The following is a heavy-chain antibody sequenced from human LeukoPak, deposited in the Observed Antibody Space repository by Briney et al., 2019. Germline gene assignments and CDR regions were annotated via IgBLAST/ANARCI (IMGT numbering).Heavy chain of an antibody. Sequence: PGRSLRLSCAASGFTFDDYAMHWVRQAPGKGLEWVSGISWNSGSIGYADSVKGRFTISRDNAKNSLYLQMNSLRAEDTAVYYCARALRGQHVVVPAAIGFDYWGQGTLVTVSS. CDR3: ARALRGQHVVVPAAIGFDY. CDR1: GFTFDDYA. CDR2: ISWNSGSI. V-gene: IGHV3-9*01. D-gene: IGHD2-2*02. J-gene: IGHJ4*02.